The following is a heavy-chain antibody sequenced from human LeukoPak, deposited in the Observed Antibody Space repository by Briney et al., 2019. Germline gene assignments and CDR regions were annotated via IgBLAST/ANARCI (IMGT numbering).Heavy chain of an antibody. Sequence: PGGSLRLSCAASGFSFSGSAMHWVRQASGKGLEWVGRVRTKANSYATAYAASVKGRFTISRDDSKNTAYLQMSSLRADDTAVYYCVGDQVDDTGYLRWGQGTRVTVSA. J-gene: IGHJ4*02. D-gene: IGHD5-12*01. CDR2: VRTKANSYAT. CDR3: VGDQVDDTGYLR. CDR1: GFSFSGSA. V-gene: IGHV3-73*01.